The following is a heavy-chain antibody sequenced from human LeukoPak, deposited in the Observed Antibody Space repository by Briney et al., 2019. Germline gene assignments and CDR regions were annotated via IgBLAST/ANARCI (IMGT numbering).Heavy chain of an antibody. V-gene: IGHV1-18*01. J-gene: IGHJ6*03. CDR2: ISAYNGNT. CDR3: ARDSWGRFGEFAYYYYYMDV. CDR1: GYTFTSYG. D-gene: IGHD3-10*01. Sequence: ASVKVSCKASGYTFTSYGISWVRQAPGQGLEWMGWISAYNGNTNYAQKLQGRVTMTTDTSTSTAYMELRSLRSDDTAVYYCARDSWGRFGEFAYYYYYMDVWGKGTTVTVSS.